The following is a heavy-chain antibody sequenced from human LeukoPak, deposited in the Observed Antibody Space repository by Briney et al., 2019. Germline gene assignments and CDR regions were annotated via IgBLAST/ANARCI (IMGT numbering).Heavy chain of an antibody. CDR3: ARDLGEYYDTSDNWFDP. CDR1: GFTFSSYS. CDR2: INSDGITT. Sequence: PGGSLRLSCAASGFTFSSYSMNWVRQAPGKGLVWVSRINSDGITTTYADSVKGRFTISRDNAKNTLYLQMNSLRAEDTAVYYCARDLGEYYDTSDNWFDPWGQGTLVTVSS. V-gene: IGHV3-74*01. J-gene: IGHJ5*02. D-gene: IGHD3-22*01.